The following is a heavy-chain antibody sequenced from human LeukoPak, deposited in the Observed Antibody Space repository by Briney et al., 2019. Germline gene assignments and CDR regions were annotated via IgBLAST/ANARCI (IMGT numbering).Heavy chain of an antibody. CDR1: DGSISSYY. D-gene: IGHD4-17*01. J-gene: IGHJ4*02. CDR3: ASGSDMTTVDY. CDR2: IYYSGST. V-gene: IGHV4-59*01. Sequence: SETLSLTCTVSDGSISSYYWSWIRQPPGKGLEWIGYIYYSGSTNYNPSLKSRVTISVDTSKNQFSLKLSSVTAADTAVYYCASGSDMTTVDYWGQGTLVTVSS.